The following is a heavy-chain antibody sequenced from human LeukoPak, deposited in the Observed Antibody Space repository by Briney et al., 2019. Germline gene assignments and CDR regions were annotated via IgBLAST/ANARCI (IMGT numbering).Heavy chain of an antibody. V-gene: IGHV3-30*03. CDR3: ATSLPPY. CDR1: GFTFSSYG. Sequence: PGRSLRLSCAASGFTFSSYGMHWVRQAPGKGLEWVAVISYDGSNKYYADSVKGRFTISRDNSKNTLYLQMNSLRAEDTAVYYCATSLPPYWGQGTLVTVSS. J-gene: IGHJ4*02. CDR2: ISYDGSNK.